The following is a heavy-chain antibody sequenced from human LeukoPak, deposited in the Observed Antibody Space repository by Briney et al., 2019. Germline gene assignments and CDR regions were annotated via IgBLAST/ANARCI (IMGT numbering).Heavy chain of an antibody. CDR2: IYYSGST. CDR1: GGSISSSSYY. CDR3: ARRVVYGSSPLDY. V-gene: IGHV4-39*01. D-gene: IGHD6-13*01. J-gene: IGHJ4*02. Sequence: SETLSLTCTVSGGSISSSSYYWGWIRQPPGKGLEWIGSIYYSGSTYYNPSLMSRVTISVDTSKNQFSLKLSSVTAADTAVYYCARRVVYGSSPLDYWGQGTLVTVSS.